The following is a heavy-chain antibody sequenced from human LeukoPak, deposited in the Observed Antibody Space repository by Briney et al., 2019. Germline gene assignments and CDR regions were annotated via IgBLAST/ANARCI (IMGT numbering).Heavy chain of an antibody. Sequence: TGGSLRLSCAASGFTFSSYAMSWVRQAPGKGLEWVSAISGSGGSTYYADSVKGRFTISRDNAKNSLYLQMNSLRAEDTAVYYCARDRGRRYYDILTGHYRGAFDIWGQGTMVTVSS. D-gene: IGHD3-9*01. CDR2: ISGSGGST. V-gene: IGHV3-23*01. J-gene: IGHJ3*02. CDR1: GFTFSSYA. CDR3: ARDRGRRYYDILTGHYRGAFDI.